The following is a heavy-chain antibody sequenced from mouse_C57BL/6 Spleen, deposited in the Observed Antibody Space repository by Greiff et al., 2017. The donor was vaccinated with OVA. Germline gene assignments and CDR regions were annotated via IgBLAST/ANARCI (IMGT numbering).Heavy chain of an antibody. D-gene: IGHD4-1*01. J-gene: IGHJ4*01. CDR3: ARSRTGPYYYAMDY. V-gene: IGHV1-64*01. CDR1: GYTFTSYW. CDR2: IHPNSGST. Sequence: QVQLQQPGAELVKPGASVKLSCKASGYTFTSYWMHWVKQRPGQGLEWIGMIHPNSGSTNYNEKFKSKATLTVDKSSSTAYMQLSSLTSEDSAVYYCARSRTGPYYYAMDYWGQGTSVTVSS.